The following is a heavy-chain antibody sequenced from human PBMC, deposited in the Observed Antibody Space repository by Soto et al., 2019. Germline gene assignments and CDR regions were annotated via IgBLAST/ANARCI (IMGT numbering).Heavy chain of an antibody. V-gene: IGHV1-69*02. J-gene: IGHJ4*02. Sequence: GASVKVSCKASGGTFSSYTISWVRQAPGRGLEWMGRIIPILGIANYAQKFQGRVTITADKSTSTAYMELSSLRFEDTAVYYCARSLKEVATITTSLDYWGQGTLVTVSS. D-gene: IGHD5-12*01. CDR1: GGTFSSYT. CDR2: IIPILGIA. CDR3: ARSLKEVATITTSLDY.